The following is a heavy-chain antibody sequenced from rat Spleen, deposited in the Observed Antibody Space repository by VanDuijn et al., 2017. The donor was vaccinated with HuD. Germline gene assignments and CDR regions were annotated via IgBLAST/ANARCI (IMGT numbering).Heavy chain of an antibody. V-gene: IGHV5-25*01. J-gene: IGHJ2*01. Sequence: EVQLMESGGGLVQPGRSLKLSCAASGFTFSNYDMAWVRQAPAKGLEWIASISSGGGNTYYRDSVKGRFTLSRDNAETTLYLQIDSLRSEDTATYYCARDSTYASLDYWGQGVTVTVSS. CDR3: ARDSTYASLDY. CDR1: GFTFSNYD. D-gene: IGHD1-2*01. CDR2: ISSGGGNT.